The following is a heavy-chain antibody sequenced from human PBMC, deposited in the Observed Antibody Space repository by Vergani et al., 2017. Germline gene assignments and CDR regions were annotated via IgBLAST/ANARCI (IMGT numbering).Heavy chain of an antibody. CDR3: ARGXNWNYFGSSYYMDV. V-gene: IGHV3-21*01. D-gene: IGHD1-7*01. CDR2: ITSSGSYG. J-gene: IGHJ6*03. CDR1: AFTFSSYS. Sequence: EVQLLESGGGLVKPGGSLRLSCAASAFTFSSYSMNWVRQAPGKGLEWVSSITSSGSYGYYADSVKGRFTISRDNAKNSLYLQMNNLRAEDTAVYYCARGXNWNYFGSSYYMDVCRKATTVTVSS.